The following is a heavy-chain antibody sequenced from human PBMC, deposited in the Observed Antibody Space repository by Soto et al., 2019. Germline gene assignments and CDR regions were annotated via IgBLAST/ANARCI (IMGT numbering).Heavy chain of an antibody. J-gene: IGHJ4*02. V-gene: IGHV1-69*06. CDR1: GSTFNNFA. CDR2: IVVISNTV. CDR3: ARAIKRWEVHYFFDY. Sequence: QVVLLQSGSEVKEPGSSVRVSCQISGSTFNNFAFSWVRQAPGHGPEWMGGIVVISNTVDYSQTFQDRVTITADTSTNTLYMELGSLTFEDTAVYYCARAIKRWEVHYFFDYWGQGALVTVSS. D-gene: IGHD1-26*01.